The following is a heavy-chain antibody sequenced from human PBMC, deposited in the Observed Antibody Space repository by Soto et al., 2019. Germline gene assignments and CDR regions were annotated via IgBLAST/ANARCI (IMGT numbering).Heavy chain of an antibody. V-gene: IGHV3-33*01. CDR2: IWNDGSRI. CDR1: GFTFSTYG. Sequence: GGSLRLSCAASGFTFSTYGMHWVRQAPGKGLEWVGVIWNDGSRIYYSDSVKGRFIISRDNSKKTLYLQMNSLRVEDTAMFYCARADSSSSSSVGFRNEKFDYWGQGTLVTVSS. J-gene: IGHJ4*02. D-gene: IGHD6-6*01. CDR3: ARADSSSSSSVGFRNEKFDY.